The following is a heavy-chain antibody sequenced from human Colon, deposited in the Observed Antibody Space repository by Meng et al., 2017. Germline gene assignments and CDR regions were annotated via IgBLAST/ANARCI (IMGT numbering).Heavy chain of an antibody. CDR2: IYYSGST. V-gene: IGHV4-61*01. CDR3: ARGMTNGITFGGVIVN. Sequence: QGQLQESGPGLVRPSETLSLTCTVSGGSVSSGSYYWSWIRQPPGKGLEWIGYIYYSGSTNYNPSLKSRVTISVDTSKNQFSLKLSSVTAADTAAYYCARGMTNGITFGGVIVNWGQGTLVTVSS. CDR1: GGSVSSGSYY. D-gene: IGHD3-16*02. J-gene: IGHJ4*02.